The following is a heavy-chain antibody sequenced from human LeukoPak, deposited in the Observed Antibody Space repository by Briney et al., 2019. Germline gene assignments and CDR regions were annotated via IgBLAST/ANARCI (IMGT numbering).Heavy chain of an antibody. Sequence: ASVKVSCKASGYTFTSYAMHWVRQAPGQRLEWMGWINAGNGNTKYSQKFQGRVTITRDTSASTAYMELSSLRSEDTAVYYCARVTITMVWGVFDYWGQGTLVTVSS. J-gene: IGHJ4*02. CDR3: ARVTITMVWGVFDY. D-gene: IGHD3-10*01. V-gene: IGHV1-3*01. CDR2: INAGNGNT. CDR1: GYTFTSYA.